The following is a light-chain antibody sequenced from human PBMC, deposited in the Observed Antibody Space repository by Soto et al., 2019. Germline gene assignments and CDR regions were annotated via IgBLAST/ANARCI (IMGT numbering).Light chain of an antibody. V-gene: IGKV1-5*01. Sequence: DIQMTQSPSTLSASVGDRVTITCRASQSIVNWLAWYQQKPGKAPKLLIYDASNLETGVPSRFSGSGSGTEFTLTISSLQPDDLATYYCQQYNSYSTFGQGTKVDIK. CDR1: QSIVNW. CDR2: DAS. CDR3: QQYNSYST. J-gene: IGKJ1*01.